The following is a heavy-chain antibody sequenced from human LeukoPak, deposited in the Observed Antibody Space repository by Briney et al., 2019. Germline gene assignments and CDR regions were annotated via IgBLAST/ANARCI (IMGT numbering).Heavy chain of an antibody. CDR1: GGSFSGYY. CDR2: IYHSGST. CDR3: ARQDYYDSGAWYFDL. Sequence: PSETLSLTCAVYGGSFSGYYWSWIRQPPGKGLEWIGEIYHSGSTNYNPSPKSRVTISEDKSKNQFSLKLTSVTAADTAVYYCARQDYYDSGAWYFDLWGRGTLVTVSS. J-gene: IGHJ2*01. V-gene: IGHV4-34*01. D-gene: IGHD3-22*01.